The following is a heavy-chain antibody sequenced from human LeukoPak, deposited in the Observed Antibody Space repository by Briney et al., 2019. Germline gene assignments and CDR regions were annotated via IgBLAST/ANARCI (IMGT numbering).Heavy chain of an antibody. CDR2: IKQDGSEK. J-gene: IGHJ4*02. CDR1: GFTLSSYW. Sequence: GGSLRLSWAASGFTLSSYWMSWVRQAPGKVLEWVANIKQDGSEKYYVDSVKGRFTISRDNAKNSLYLQMNSLRAEDTAVYYCARRRYSGSSQHFDYWGQGTLVTVSS. D-gene: IGHD1-26*01. V-gene: IGHV3-7*01. CDR3: ARRRYSGSSQHFDY.